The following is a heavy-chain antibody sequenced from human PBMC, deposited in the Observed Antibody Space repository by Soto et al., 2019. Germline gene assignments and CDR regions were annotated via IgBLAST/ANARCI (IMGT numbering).Heavy chain of an antibody. J-gene: IGHJ4*02. CDR1: GYTFTSYG. CDR2: ISAYNGNT. Sequence: ASVKVSCKAAGYTFTSYGISWVRRAPGQGLEWMGWISAYNGNTNYAQKLQGRVTMTTDTSTSTAYMELRSLRSDDTAVYYCARDQGIAAAGSPSDYWGQGTLVTVSS. D-gene: IGHD6-13*01. V-gene: IGHV1-18*01. CDR3: ARDQGIAAAGSPSDY.